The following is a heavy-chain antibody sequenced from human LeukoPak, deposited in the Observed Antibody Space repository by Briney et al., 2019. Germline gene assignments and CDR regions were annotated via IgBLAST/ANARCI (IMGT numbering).Heavy chain of an antibody. CDR3: AREYVTMVRDVIIMNSYYYYMDV. D-gene: IGHD3-10*01. Sequence: SETLSLTCTVSGGSISSYYWSWIRQPPGKGLEWIGYIYYSGSTNYNPSLKSRVTISVDTSKNQFSLKLSSVTAADTAVYYCAREYVTMVRDVIIMNSYYYYMDVWGKGTTVTISS. J-gene: IGHJ6*03. V-gene: IGHV4-59*01. CDR2: IYYSGST. CDR1: GGSISSYY.